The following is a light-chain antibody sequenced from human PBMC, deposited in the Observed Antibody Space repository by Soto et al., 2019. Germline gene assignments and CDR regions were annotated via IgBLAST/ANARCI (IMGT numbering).Light chain of an antibody. Sequence: DIQMTQSPSSLSTSVGARVTITCRARQGISNYLAWYQQKPGKVPKLLIYASSTLQSGVPSRFSGSGSGTDFTLTISSLQHEDVATYYCQKYNSAPWTFGQGTKVEIK. V-gene: IGKV1-27*01. CDR1: QGISNY. J-gene: IGKJ1*01. CDR3: QKYNSAPWT. CDR2: ASS.